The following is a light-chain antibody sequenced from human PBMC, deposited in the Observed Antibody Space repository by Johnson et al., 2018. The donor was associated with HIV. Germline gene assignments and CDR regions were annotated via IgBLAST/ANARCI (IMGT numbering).Light chain of an antibody. CDR3: GTWDSSLSAGFYV. Sequence: QSVLTQPPSVSAAPGQRVTISCSGSSSTIGNNYVSWYQLLPGTAPKLLIYENHKRPSGIPDRFSGSKSGTSATLGITGLQTGDEADYYCGTWDSSLSAGFYVFGTGTKVTVL. V-gene: IGLV1-51*02. CDR2: ENH. CDR1: SSTIGNNY. J-gene: IGLJ1*01.